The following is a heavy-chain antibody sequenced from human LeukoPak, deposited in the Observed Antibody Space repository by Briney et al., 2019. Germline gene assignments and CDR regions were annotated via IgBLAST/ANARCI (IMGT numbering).Heavy chain of an antibody. CDR3: AKGRISTVTTFDY. CDR1: GFTFSDYG. CDR2: ISYDGNNI. J-gene: IGHJ4*02. D-gene: IGHD4-17*01. Sequence: PGGSLRLSCAASGFTFSDYGFHWVRQAPGKGLQWVAVISYDGNNIYYADSVKGRFTISRDNSKNTLYLQMNSLRAEDTAVYYCAKGRISTVTTFDYWGQGTLVTVSS. V-gene: IGHV3-30*18.